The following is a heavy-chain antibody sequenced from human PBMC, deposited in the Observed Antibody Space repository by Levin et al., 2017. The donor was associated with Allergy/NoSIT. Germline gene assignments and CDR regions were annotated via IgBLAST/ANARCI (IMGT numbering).Heavy chain of an antibody. CDR2: VLPIFDTA. Sequence: ASVKVSCKASGGNFFSYAISWVRQAPGQGLEWMGGVLPIFDTANYAQKFLGRVTISADKSTSTAYMELQNLRFEDTAVYYCARVPSYSSGWYHDSWGQGTLVTVSS. J-gene: IGHJ4*02. CDR3: ARVPSYSSGWYHDS. D-gene: IGHD6-19*01. CDR1: GGNFFSYA. V-gene: IGHV1-69*06.